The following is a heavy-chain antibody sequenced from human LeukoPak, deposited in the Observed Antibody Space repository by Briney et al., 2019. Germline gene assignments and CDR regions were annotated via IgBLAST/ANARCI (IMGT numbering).Heavy chain of an antibody. V-gene: IGHV4-59*08. CDR3: ALRRPFGAFDI. CDR2: IYYSGNT. Sequence: SETLSLTCTVSGGSISSYYWGWIRQPPGKGLEWIGYIYYSGNTNYNPSLKSRVTISIDTSKNQFSLKLGSVTAADTAVYYCALRRPFGAFDIWGQGTMVTVSS. D-gene: IGHD3-16*01. J-gene: IGHJ3*02. CDR1: GGSISSYY.